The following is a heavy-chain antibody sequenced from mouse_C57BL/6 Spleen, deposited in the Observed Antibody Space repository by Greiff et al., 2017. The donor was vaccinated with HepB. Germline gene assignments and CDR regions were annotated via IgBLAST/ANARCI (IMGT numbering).Heavy chain of an antibody. Sequence: VQLQQSGAELVRPGASVKLSCKASGYTFTDYYINWVKQRPGQGLEWIARIYPGSGNTYYNEKFKGKATLTAEKSSSTAYMQLSSLTSEDSAVYFCANGNYGNYVGAYWGQGTLVTVSA. CDR1: GYTFTDYY. CDR2: IYPGSGNT. D-gene: IGHD2-1*01. CDR3: ANGNYGNYVGAY. V-gene: IGHV1-76*01. J-gene: IGHJ3*01.